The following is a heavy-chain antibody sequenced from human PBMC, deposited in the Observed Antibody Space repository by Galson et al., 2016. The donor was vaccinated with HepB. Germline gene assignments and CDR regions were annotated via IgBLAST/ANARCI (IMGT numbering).Heavy chain of an antibody. V-gene: IGHV3-74*01. CDR2: INTDGSST. CDR3: TRVHREGIAAAGLQI. J-gene: IGHJ4*02. CDR1: GFPLSKYW. Sequence: ASGFPLSKYWMHWVRQAPGKGLVWVSRINTDGSSTTYADSVKGRFTISRDNAKNTLYLQMNSLRAEDTALYYCTRVHREGIAAAGLQIWGQGTLVTVSS. D-gene: IGHD6-13*01.